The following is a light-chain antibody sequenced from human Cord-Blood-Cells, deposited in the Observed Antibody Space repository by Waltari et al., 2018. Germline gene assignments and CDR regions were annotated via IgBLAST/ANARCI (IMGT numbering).Light chain of an antibody. J-gene: IGLJ3*02. V-gene: IGLV2-14*01. Sequence: QSALTQPASVSGSPGQSITISCTGTSSDVGGYNYVSWYQQHPGKAPKLMIYDVSKRPSGVSNRFAGSKDGNTASLTISGLQAEDEADYYCSSYTSSSTWVFGGGTKLTVL. CDR2: DVS. CDR1: SSDVGGYNY. CDR3: SSYTSSSTWV.